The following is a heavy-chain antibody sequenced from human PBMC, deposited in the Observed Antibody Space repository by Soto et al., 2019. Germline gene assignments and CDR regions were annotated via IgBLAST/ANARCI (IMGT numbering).Heavy chain of an antibody. CDR3: ARQGFGQFHGLVDV. CDR1: GGSISIGTDY. CDR2: IHYSGST. V-gene: IGHV4-39*01. Sequence: SETLSLTCDVSGGSISIGTDYWGWIRQPPGKGLEWIGNIHYSGSTNYNPSLKSRLNISVDTSKNQFSLKVNSVTAADTALYYCARQGFGQFHGLVDVWGPGTTVTVSS. D-gene: IGHD3-10*01. J-gene: IGHJ6*02.